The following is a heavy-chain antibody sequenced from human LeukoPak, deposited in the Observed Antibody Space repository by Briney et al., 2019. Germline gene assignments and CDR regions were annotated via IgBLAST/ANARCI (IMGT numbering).Heavy chain of an antibody. J-gene: IGHJ4*02. CDR2: ISAYNGNT. CDR3: ARESVTAVAGFNY. CDR1: GYTFTSYG. V-gene: IGHV1-18*01. Sequence: GASVKVSCKASGYTFTSYGISWVRQAPGQGLEWMGWISAYNGNTNYAQKFQGRVTITRDTSASTAYMELSSLRSEDTAVYYCARESVTAVAGFNYWGQGTLVTVSS. D-gene: IGHD6-19*01.